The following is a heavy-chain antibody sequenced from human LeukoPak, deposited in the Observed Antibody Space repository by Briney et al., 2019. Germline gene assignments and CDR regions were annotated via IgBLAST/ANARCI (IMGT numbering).Heavy chain of an antibody. V-gene: IGHV4-4*07. CDR3: ARVSGVLRFLDHAFDI. CDR1: GGSISSYY. D-gene: IGHD3-3*01. Sequence: PSETLSLTCTVSGGSISSYYWSWIRQPAGKGLEWIGRIYTSGSTNYNPSLKSRVTMSVDTSKNQFSLKLSSVTAADTAVYYCARVSGVLRFLDHAFDIWGQGTMVTVSS. CDR2: IYTSGST. J-gene: IGHJ3*02.